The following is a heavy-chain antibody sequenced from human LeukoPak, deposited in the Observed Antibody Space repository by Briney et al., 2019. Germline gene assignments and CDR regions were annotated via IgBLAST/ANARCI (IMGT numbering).Heavy chain of an antibody. CDR1: GFTVSSNY. D-gene: IGHD3-22*01. CDR2: ISGSGGST. CDR3: AKTAKVAVFDY. Sequence: PGGSLRLSCAASGFTVSSNYMSWVRQAPGKGLEWVSAISGSGGSTYYADSVKGLFTISRDNSKNTLYLQMNSLRAEDTAVYYCAKTAKVAVFDYWGQGTLVTVSS. J-gene: IGHJ4*02. V-gene: IGHV3-23*01.